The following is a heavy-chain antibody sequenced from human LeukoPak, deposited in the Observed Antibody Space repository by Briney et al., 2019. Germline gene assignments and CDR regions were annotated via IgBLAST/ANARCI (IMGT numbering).Heavy chain of an antibody. V-gene: IGHV1-2*02. CDR3: ARDFGPPYYYYMDV. CDR2: INPNSGGT. D-gene: IGHD3-10*01. Sequence: ASVKVSCKASGYTFTGHYMHWVRQAPGQGLEWMGWINPNSGGTNYAQKFQGRVTMTRDTSISTAYMELSRLRSDDTAVYYCARDFGPPYYYYMDVWGKGTTVTISS. J-gene: IGHJ6*03. CDR1: GYTFTGHY.